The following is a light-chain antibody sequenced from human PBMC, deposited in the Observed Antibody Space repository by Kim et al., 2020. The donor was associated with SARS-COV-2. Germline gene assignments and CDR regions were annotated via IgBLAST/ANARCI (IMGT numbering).Light chain of an antibody. CDR2: QDS. J-gene: IGLJ2*01. CDR3: QAWDSSTVV. V-gene: IGLV3-1*01. CDR1: KLGDKY. Sequence: SVPPGQTAIITCSGDKLGDKYACWYQQKPGQSPVLVIYQDSKRPSGIPERFSGSNSGNTATLTISGTQAMDEADYYCQAWDSSTVVFGGGTQLTVL.